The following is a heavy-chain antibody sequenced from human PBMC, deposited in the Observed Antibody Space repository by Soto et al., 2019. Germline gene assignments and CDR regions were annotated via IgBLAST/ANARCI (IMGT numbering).Heavy chain of an antibody. CDR2: IYYSGST. CDR1: GGSISSGDYY. J-gene: IGHJ6*02. D-gene: IGHD4-17*01. Sequence: QVQLQESGPGLVKPSQTLSLTCTVSGGSISSGDYYWSWIRQPPGKGLEWIGYIYYSGSTYYNPSLKSRVTISVDTSKNQFSLKLSSVTAADTAVYYCARDRKVYGDQEPYYYYYYVWTSGAKGPRSPSP. CDR3: ARDRKVYGDQEPYYYYYYVWTS. V-gene: IGHV4-30-4*01.